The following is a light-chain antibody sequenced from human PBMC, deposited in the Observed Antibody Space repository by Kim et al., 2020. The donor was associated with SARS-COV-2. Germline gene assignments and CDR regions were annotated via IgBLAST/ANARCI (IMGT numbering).Light chain of an antibody. CDR3: LLYYGGARV. V-gene: IGLV7-43*01. CDR1: TGAGTSGYY. J-gene: IGLJ2*01. CDR2: STS. Sequence: PGGTVTLTCAYSTGAGTSGYYTNWFQQKPGQEPRALIYSTSNKHPWTPARFSGSLLGGKAALTLSGVQPEDEAEYYCLLYYGGARVFGGGTQLTVL.